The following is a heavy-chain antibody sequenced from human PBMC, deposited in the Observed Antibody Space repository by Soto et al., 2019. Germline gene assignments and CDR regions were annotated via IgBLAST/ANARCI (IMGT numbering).Heavy chain of an antibody. J-gene: IGHJ5*02. CDR1: GGCISSGGYY. CDR2: IYYGGST. CDR3: ARETHYYYDSSGYLNWFDP. Sequence: TLSLTCTVSGGCISSGGYYWSWIRQHPGKGLEWIGYIYYGGSTYYNPSLKSRVTISVDTSKNQFSLKLSSVTAADTAVYYCARETHYYYDSSGYLNWFDPWGQGTLVTVSS. D-gene: IGHD3-22*01. V-gene: IGHV4-31*03.